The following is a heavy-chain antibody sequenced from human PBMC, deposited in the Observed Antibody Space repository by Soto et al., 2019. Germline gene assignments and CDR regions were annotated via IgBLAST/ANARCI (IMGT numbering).Heavy chain of an antibody. CDR3: AKDGYYYDGSNYFDY. J-gene: IGHJ4*02. Sequence: PGGSLRLSCAASGFTFSSYAMSWVRQAPGRGLEWVSAISATGGATYYADSVKGRFTISRDNSKNTLYLQMNSLRAEDTAVYYCAKDGYYYDGSNYFDYWGQGTLVTVSS. D-gene: IGHD3-22*01. CDR1: GFTFSSYA. V-gene: IGHV3-23*01. CDR2: ISATGGAT.